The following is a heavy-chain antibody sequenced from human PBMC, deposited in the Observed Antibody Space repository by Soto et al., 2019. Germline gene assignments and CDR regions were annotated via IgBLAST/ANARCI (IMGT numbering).Heavy chain of an antibody. V-gene: IGHV6-1*01. Sequence: SQTLSLTCAISGDSVSSDSAAWNWIRQSPSRGLEWLGRAYYRSKWYIENTPSVNSRITINPDTSKNQLSLQLISVNPEDTAVYYCVRSRVFIAVTSVTNYYYYYGMDVWGQGTTVTVSS. CDR2: AYYRSKWYI. D-gene: IGHD6-19*01. CDR3: VRSRVFIAVTSVTNYYYYYGMDV. CDR1: GDSVSSDSAA. J-gene: IGHJ6*02.